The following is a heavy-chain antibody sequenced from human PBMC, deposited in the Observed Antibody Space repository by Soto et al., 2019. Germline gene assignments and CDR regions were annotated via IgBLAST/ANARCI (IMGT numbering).Heavy chain of an antibody. CDR3: AKDRVIQLLPIWPDP. CDR1: GFSFSNYG. D-gene: IGHD2-2*01. V-gene: IGHV3-30*18. Sequence: PGGSLILSCVASGFSFSNYGMHWVRQAPGKGLEWVAFVSSDGNNKYYAESVKGRFTISRDNSKNTLFLQVDRLTVDDTAVYYCAKDRVIQLLPIWPDPWGQGTLVTVSS. CDR2: VSSDGNNK. J-gene: IGHJ5*02.